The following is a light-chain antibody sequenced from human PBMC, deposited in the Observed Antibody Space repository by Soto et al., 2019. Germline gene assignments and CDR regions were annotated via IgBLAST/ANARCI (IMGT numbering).Light chain of an antibody. CDR1: ISDVGGYNY. V-gene: IGLV2-14*01. CDR2: EVS. CDR3: NSYTSKSALDV. J-gene: IGLJ1*01. Sequence: QAALTQPAAVCGSPGQSITISCSGTISDVGGYNYVSWYQQHPGKAPKLMIYEVSNRPSGVSNRFSGSKSGNTASLTISWLQAEDEADYYCNSYTSKSALDVFGTGTKVPVL.